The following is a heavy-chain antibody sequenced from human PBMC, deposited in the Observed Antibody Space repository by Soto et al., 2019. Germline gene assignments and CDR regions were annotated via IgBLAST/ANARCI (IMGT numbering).Heavy chain of an antibody. D-gene: IGHD1-26*01. CDR1: GFTVSNNY. J-gene: IGHJ2*01. CDR2: IYIDGRT. V-gene: IGHV3-66*04. CDR3: ARHVGSYWYFDL. Sequence: EVQLVESGGGLVQPGESLRLSCAASGFTVSNNYLGWVRQAPGKGLEWVSSIYIDGRTYYADFVRGRFTISTDSSKDTLQLQMNGLRVDDTAMYYCARHVGSYWYFDLWGRGTLVTVSS.